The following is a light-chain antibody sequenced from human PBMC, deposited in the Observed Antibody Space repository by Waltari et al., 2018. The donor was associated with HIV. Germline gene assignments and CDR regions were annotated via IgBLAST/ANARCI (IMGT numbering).Light chain of an antibody. CDR2: LGS. V-gene: IGKV2-28*01. CDR3: MQALQRIT. J-gene: IGKJ5*01. Sequence: GEPASISCRSSQSLLHRNGYNYLDWYLQKPGQSPQLLIYLGSNRASGVPDRFSGSGSGTDFTLKISRVEAEDVGVYYCMQALQRITFGQGTRLEIK. CDR1: QSLLHRNGYNY.